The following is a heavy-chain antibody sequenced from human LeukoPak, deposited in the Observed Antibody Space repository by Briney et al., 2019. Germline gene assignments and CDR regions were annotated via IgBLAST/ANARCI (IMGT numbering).Heavy chain of an antibody. CDR3: ASPSSTPGMDV. J-gene: IGHJ6*02. D-gene: IGHD2-2*01. CDR1: GFTFSSYG. CDR2: ISYDGSNK. V-gene: IGHV3-30*03. Sequence: GRSLRLSCAASGFTFSSYGMHWVRQAPGKGLEWVAVISYDGSNKYYADSVKGRLTISRDNSKNTLYLQMNSLRAEDTAVYYCASPSSTPGMDVWGQGTTVTVSS.